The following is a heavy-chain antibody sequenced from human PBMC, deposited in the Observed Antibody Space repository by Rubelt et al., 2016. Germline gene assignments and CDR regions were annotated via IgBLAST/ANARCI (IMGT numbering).Heavy chain of an antibody. CDR3: AKPARLDYGINAEYFQH. D-gene: IGHD4-17*01. V-gene: IGHV3-30*02. CDR1: GFTFSSYG. Sequence: QVQLVESGGGVVQPGGSLRLSCAASGFTFSSYGMHWVRQAPGKGLEWVACMRYDGSNKYYADSVKGRFTISRDNSKNTLYLQMNSLRAEDTAVYYCAKPARLDYGINAEYFQHWGQGTLVTVSS. CDR2: MRYDGSNK. J-gene: IGHJ1*01.